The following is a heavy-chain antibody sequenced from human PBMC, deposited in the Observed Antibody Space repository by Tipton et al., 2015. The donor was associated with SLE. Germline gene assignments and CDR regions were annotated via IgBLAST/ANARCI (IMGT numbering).Heavy chain of an antibody. CDR3: ARILSGSYYAAWFQH. CDR2: ISRSGSMV. Sequence: GSLRLSCAASGFTFTSYEMNWVRQAPGKGLEWVSYISRSGSMVYYANSVKGRFTISRDNAKKSLYLQMKSLRAEDTAIYYCARILSGSYYAAWFQHWGQGTVVTVSS. J-gene: IGHJ1*01. V-gene: IGHV3-48*03. CDR1: GFTFTSYE. D-gene: IGHD1-26*01.